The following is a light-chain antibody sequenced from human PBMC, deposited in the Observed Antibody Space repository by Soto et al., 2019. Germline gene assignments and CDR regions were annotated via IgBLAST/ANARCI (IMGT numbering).Light chain of an antibody. CDR1: QSVSSN. J-gene: IGKJ4*01. CDR3: QQYDDWLRLT. Sequence: EIVMTQSPATLSVSPGERATLSCRASQSVSSNLAWYQQKPGQAPRLLIYGASTRATGLPARFSGSGSGTEFNLTISSLQSEDFAVYFCQQYDDWLRLTFGGGTKVDIK. CDR2: GAS. V-gene: IGKV3-15*01.